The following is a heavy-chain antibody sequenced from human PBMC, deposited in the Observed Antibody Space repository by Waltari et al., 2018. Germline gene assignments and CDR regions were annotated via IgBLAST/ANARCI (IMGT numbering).Heavy chain of an antibody. D-gene: IGHD6-19*01. CDR2: IYHSGST. J-gene: IGHJ3*02. V-gene: IGHV4-38-2*01. CDR1: GYYIRSGYY. CDR3: AVLQWLVPFNAFDI. Sequence: QVQLQESGPGLVKPSETLSLTCAVSGYYIRSGYYWGWIRQPPGKGLEWIGSIYHSGSTYYNPSLKSRVTISVDTSKNQFSLKLSSVTAADTAVYYCAVLQWLVPFNAFDIWGQGTMVTVSS.